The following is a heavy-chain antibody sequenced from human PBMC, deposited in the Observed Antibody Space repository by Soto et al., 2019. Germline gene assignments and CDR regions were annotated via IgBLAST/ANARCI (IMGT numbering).Heavy chain of an antibody. J-gene: IGHJ6*02. CDR3: ARDIESVTAKHFFYYYAMDV. D-gene: IGHD2-8*01. CDR2: VSANNGHT. Sequence: ASVKVSCKASGFTFSNYGLNWVRQAPGQGLEWMGWVSANNGHTNYAQNLQGRVSMTTDTSTSTAYMELRGLTFDDTAVYYCARDIESVTAKHFFYYYAMDVWGQGTTVT. CDR1: GFTFSNYG. V-gene: IGHV1-18*01.